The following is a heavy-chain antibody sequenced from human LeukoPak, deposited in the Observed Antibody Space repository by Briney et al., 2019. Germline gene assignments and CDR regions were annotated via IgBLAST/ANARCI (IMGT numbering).Heavy chain of an antibody. CDR1: GFTFSSYA. V-gene: IGHV3-30*04. CDR3: AKDNSNYYFDY. J-gene: IGHJ4*02. CDR2: ISYDGSNK. Sequence: GGSLRLSCAASGFTFSSYAMHRVRQAPGKGLEWVAVISYDGSNKYYADSVKGRFTISRDNSKNTLYLQMNSLRAEDTAVYYCAKDNSNYYFDYWGQGTLVTVSS. D-gene: IGHD4-11*01.